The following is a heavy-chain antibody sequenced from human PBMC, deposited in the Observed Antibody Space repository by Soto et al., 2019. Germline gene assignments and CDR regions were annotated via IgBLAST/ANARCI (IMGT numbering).Heavy chain of an antibody. CDR3: ARTGGSWYNWFDP. CDR2: IIPIFGTA. Sequence: SVKVSCKASGGTFSSYAISWVRQAPGQGLEWMGGIIPIFGTANYAQKFQGRVTITADESTSTAYMELSSLRSEDTAVYYCARTGGSWYNWFDPWGQGTLVTVSS. CDR1: GGTFSSYA. V-gene: IGHV1-69*13. J-gene: IGHJ5*02. D-gene: IGHD6-13*01.